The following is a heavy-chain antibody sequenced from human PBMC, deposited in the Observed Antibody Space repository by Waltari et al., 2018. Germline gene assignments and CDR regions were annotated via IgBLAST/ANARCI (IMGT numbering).Heavy chain of an antibody. Sequence: QVQLQESGPGLVKPSQTLSLTCTVSGGSISSGDYYWSWIRQPPGKGLEWIGYIYYSGRTYYNPSRKSRVTISVDTSKNQFSLKLSSVTAADTAVYYCAGSIVPAATDAFDIWGQGTMVTVSS. J-gene: IGHJ3*02. CDR3: AGSIVPAATDAFDI. D-gene: IGHD2-2*01. CDR2: IYYSGRT. V-gene: IGHV4-30-4*08. CDR1: GGSISSGDYY.